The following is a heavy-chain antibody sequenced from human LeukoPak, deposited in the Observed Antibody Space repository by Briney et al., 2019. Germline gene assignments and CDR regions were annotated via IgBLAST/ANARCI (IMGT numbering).Heavy chain of an antibody. CDR2: IRYDGSNK. CDR3: ARAAYYYDSSGLRGAFDI. V-gene: IGHV3-30*02. Sequence: GGSLRLSCAASGFTFSSYAMHWVRQAPGKGLEWVTFIRYDGSNKYYADSVKGRFTISRDNAKNSLYLQMNSLRAEDTAVYYCARAAYYYDSSGLRGAFDIWGQGTMVTVSS. D-gene: IGHD3-22*01. J-gene: IGHJ3*02. CDR1: GFTFSSYA.